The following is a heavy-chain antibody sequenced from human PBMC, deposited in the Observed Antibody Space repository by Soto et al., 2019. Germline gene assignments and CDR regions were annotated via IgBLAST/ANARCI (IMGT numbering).Heavy chain of an antibody. V-gene: IGHV3-7*03. CDR1: GIRFSDYP. D-gene: IGHD1-1*01. CDR2: INRRGTST. Sequence: WVSRRLSCVGAGIRFSDYPLNWVRQAPGQGLEWVANINRRGTSTNYVGSVWGRFSTSRDNTRTSFYRNVDSLRVGETATYYCVRGTPTPGLDIWGRGTTVTVSS. J-gene: IGHJ6*02. CDR3: VRGTPTPGLDI.